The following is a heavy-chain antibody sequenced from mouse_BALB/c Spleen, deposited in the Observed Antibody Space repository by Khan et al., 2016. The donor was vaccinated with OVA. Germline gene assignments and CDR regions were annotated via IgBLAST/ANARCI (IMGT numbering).Heavy chain of an antibody. D-gene: IGHD2-14*01. J-gene: IGHJ4*01. CDR1: GYTFTNYG. CDR3: ARVRYSGTMDY. V-gene: IGHV9-3-1*01. CDR2: INTYTGEP. Sequence: QVQLKQSGPELKKPGETVKISCTASGYTFTNYGMNWVKQAPGKGLKWMGFINTYTGEPTYADDFKGRFAFSLETSASTAYLQINNLKNEDTSTYFCARVRYSGTMDYWGQGTSVTVSS.